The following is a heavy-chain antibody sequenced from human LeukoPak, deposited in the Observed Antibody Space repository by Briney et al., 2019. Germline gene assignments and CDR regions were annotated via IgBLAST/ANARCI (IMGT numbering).Heavy chain of an antibody. CDR2: INHSGST. J-gene: IGHJ4*02. Sequence: SETLSLTCAVYGGSFSGYYWSWIRQPPGKGLEWIGEINHSGSTNYNPSLKSRVTISVDTSKNRFSLKLSSVTAADTAVYYCASHSYGIFDYWGQGTLVTVSS. CDR3: ASHSYGIFDY. V-gene: IGHV4-34*01. CDR1: GGSFSGYY. D-gene: IGHD4-17*01.